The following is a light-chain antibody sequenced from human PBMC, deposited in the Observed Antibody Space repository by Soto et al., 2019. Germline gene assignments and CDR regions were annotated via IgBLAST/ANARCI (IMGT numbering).Light chain of an antibody. CDR1: QAIRTD. J-gene: IGKJ1*01. Sequence: AVQMTQSPSSLSASVGDRVTITCRASQAIRTDLGWYQQTPGKAPKLLIYGASRLKSGVPSRFSGSGSGAEFTLTISSLQPEDSATYYCLKDYSYPRTFGQGTKVELK. CDR2: GAS. V-gene: IGKV1-6*01. CDR3: LKDYSYPRT.